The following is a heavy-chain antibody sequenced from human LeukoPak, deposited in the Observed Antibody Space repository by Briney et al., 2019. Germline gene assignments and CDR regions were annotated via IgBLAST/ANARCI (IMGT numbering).Heavy chain of an antibody. J-gene: IGHJ4*01. CDR2: ISAYTGNT. V-gene: IGHV1-18*01. CDR1: GYTFSTYA. Sequence: ASVKVSCKASGYTFSTYAISWVRQAPGQGLEWMGWISAYTGNTRYTQNLQGRVIMTTDTSANTAYMEVRSLRSDDTAMYYCARDLGDDISGVGYFDYWGHGTLVTVSS. D-gene: IGHD3-22*01. CDR3: ARDLGDDISGVGYFDY.